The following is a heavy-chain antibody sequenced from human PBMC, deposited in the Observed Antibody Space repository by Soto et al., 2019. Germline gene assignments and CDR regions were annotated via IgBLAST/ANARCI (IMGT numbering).Heavy chain of an antibody. D-gene: IGHD6-13*01. CDR1: SGSVISGSYY. CDR2: IYYNGGT. Sequence: QVQLQDSGPGLVKPSEALSLTCTVSSGSVISGSYYWHWIRLPPGKALEWIGYIYYNGGTNYNPSLKSRVSMSIDTAKNQFSLKLSCVTAAYTSVYYCARGGRSSSNFDYWGKGTLVSVSS. V-gene: IGHV4-61*01. J-gene: IGHJ4*02. CDR3: ARGGRSSSNFDY.